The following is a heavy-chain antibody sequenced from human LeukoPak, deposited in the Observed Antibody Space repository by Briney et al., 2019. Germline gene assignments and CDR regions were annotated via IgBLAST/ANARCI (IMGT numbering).Heavy chain of an antibody. Sequence: GSSVNVSCQACGGTFSSYAISWVRQAPGQGLAWMGGIIPIFGTANDAQKFQGSVTSATAESPGTAYMELSSLKSEDTAVYYCARGGEYQLPQSYYYYMDVWGKGTTVTVSS. CDR1: GGTFSSYA. CDR3: ARGGEYQLPQSYYYYMDV. CDR2: IIPIFGTA. J-gene: IGHJ6*03. V-gene: IGHV1-69*05. D-gene: IGHD2-2*01.